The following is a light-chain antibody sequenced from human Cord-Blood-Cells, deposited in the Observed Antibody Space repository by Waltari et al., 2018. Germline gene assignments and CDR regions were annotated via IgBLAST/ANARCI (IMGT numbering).Light chain of an antibody. J-gene: IGLJ1*01. Sequence: QSVLTQPPSASGTPGQRVPISCSGSSSNIGSNYVYWYQQLPGTAPKPLSYRNNQRPSGVPDRFSGSKSGTSASLAISGLRSEDEADYYCAAWDDSLSGYVFGTGTKVTVL. CDR2: RNN. V-gene: IGLV1-47*01. CDR1: SSNIGSNY. CDR3: AAWDDSLSGYV.